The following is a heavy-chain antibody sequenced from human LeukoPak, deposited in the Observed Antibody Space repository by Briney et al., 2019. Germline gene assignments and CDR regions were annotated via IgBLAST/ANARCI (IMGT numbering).Heavy chain of an antibody. D-gene: IGHD3-22*01. Sequence: PSETLSLTCTVSGDSISSYYWSWIRQPPGKGLEWIGYINYSGSTKYYPALKGRVTISVDTSKNQFSLKLSSVTAADTAVYYCARARVRSYSYDSSGFYTSDWHFDLWGRGTLVTVSS. CDR3: ARARVRSYSYDSSGFYTSDWHFDL. CDR2: INYSGST. CDR1: GDSISSYY. J-gene: IGHJ2*01. V-gene: IGHV4-59*01.